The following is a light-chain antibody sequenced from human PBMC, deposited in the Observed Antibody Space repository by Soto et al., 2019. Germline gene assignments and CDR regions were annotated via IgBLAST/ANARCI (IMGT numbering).Light chain of an antibody. Sequence: QLVLTQPASVSGSPGQSITISCTGTSSDVGSYNLVSWYQQHPGKAPKLMIYEVSKRPSGVSNRFSGSKSGNTASLTISGLQAEDEADYYCCSYAGSSIYVVFGGGTKLTVL. V-gene: IGLV2-23*02. CDR1: SSDVGSYNL. CDR3: CSYAGSSIYVV. J-gene: IGLJ2*01. CDR2: EVS.